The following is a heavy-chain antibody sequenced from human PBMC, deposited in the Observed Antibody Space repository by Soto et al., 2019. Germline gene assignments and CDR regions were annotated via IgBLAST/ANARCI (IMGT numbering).Heavy chain of an antibody. CDR3: ATLSFYSSIAARRKFDY. CDR1: GYTLTELS. J-gene: IGHJ4*02. Sequence: QVQLVQYGDEVKKPGASVKVSCKVSGYTLTELSMHWVRQAPGKGLAWMGDFDPEDGETNYAQKFQGRVTMTEDTSTDTAYMELSSMRSEDTAVYYCATLSFYSSIAARRKFDYWGQGTLVTVSS. CDR2: FDPEDGET. V-gene: IGHV1-24*01. D-gene: IGHD6-6*01.